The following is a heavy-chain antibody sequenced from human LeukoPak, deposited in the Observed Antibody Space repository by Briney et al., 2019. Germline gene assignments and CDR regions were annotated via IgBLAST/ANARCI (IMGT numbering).Heavy chain of an antibody. CDR1: GGSFSSSDYY. D-gene: IGHD3-16*01. J-gene: IGHJ4*02. Sequence: PSETLSLTCTVSGGSFSSSDYYWGWIRQPPGKGLEWIGSIYYSGTTYYNPSLKSRVTISVDTSKNQFSLTLSSVTAADTAVYYCARTFWGTYIDYWGQGTLVTVSS. CDR2: IYYSGTT. CDR3: ARTFWGTYIDY. V-gene: IGHV4-39*07.